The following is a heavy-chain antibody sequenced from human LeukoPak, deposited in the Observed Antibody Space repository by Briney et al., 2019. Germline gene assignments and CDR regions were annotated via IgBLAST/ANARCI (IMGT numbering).Heavy chain of an antibody. CDR1: GGSISSSSYY. D-gene: IGHD6-19*01. CDR2: IYYSGVT. CDR3: ARLALPGPIYYFDY. Sequence: PSETLSLTCTVSGGSISSSSYYWGWIRPPPGKGLEWIGSIYYSGVTYYNPSLKSRVTISVDTSKNQFSLKLSSVTASDTAVYYCARLALPGPIYYFDYWGQGTLVTVSS. V-gene: IGHV4-39*01. J-gene: IGHJ4*02.